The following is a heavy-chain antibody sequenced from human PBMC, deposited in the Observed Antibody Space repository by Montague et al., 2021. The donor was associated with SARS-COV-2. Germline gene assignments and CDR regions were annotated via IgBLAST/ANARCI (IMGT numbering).Heavy chain of an antibody. Sequence: SETLSLTCTVSGGSISSYYWSWIRQPPGKGLEWIGYIYYSGSTNYNPSLKSRVTISVGTSKNQFSLKLSSVTAADTAVYYCARDGYYGSGRIDYWGQGTLVTVSS. D-gene: IGHD3-10*01. CDR1: GGSISSYY. CDR2: IYYSGST. J-gene: IGHJ4*02. CDR3: ARDGYYGSGRIDY. V-gene: IGHV4-59*01.